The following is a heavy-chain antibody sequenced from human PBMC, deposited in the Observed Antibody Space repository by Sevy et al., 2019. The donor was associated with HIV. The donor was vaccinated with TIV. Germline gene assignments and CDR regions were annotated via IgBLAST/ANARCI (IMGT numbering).Heavy chain of an antibody. V-gene: IGHV4-59*08. D-gene: IGHD1-26*01. CDR1: GGSISSYY. CDR2: IYYSGST. Sequence: SETLSLTCTVSGGSISSYYWSWIRQPPGKGLEWIGYIYYSGSTNYNPSLKSRVTISVDTSKNQFSLKLSSVTAADTAVYYCARHGDSGSGSYYAPFDYWGQGTLVTVPS. CDR3: ARHGDSGSGSYYAPFDY. J-gene: IGHJ4*02.